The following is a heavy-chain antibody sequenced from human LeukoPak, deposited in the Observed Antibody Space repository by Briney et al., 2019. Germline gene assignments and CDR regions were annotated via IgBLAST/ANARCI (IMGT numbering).Heavy chain of an antibody. CDR3: AKWEGTRQFYFGY. J-gene: IGHJ4*02. Sequence: GGSLRLSCAVSGFSFRDLGFHWVRQAPGKGLEWVAVTWYDESQKYYADSVKGRFTISKDNSKNTLYLEMSSLRVEDTAVYYCAKWEGTRQFYFGYWGQGALVTVAS. V-gene: IGHV3-33*06. CDR2: TWYDESQK. CDR1: GFSFRDLG. D-gene: IGHD1-26*01.